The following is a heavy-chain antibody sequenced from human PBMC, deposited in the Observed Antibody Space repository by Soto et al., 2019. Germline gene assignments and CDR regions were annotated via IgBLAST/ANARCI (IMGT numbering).Heavy chain of an antibody. CDR3: ARACLNGICYTQGLDL. CDR1: GGSISSSNW. D-gene: IGHD2-8*01. J-gene: IGHJ4*02. CDR2: IHHSGIS. Sequence: QVQLQESGPGLVKPSGTLSLTCGVSGGSISSSNWWSWVRQPPGKGLEWIGEIHHSGISKYNPSLQSRLTISLDKSKNHFSLQSTPVTAADTAVYYCARACLNGICYTQGLDLWGQGTLVLVSS. V-gene: IGHV4-4*02.